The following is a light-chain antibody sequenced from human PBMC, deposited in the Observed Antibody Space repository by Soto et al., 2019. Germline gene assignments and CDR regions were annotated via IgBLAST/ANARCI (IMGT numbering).Light chain of an antibody. CDR3: HQNYSWPLT. Sequence: EIQMTQSPSSLSASVGERATITCRASQSVGSDLDWYQQKPGQAPRLLIYDIFTLHSGVPSRISGSGSETEFTLTISSLQPEDFAVYYCHQNYSWPLTFGGGTKVDIK. J-gene: IGKJ4*01. CDR2: DIF. V-gene: IGKV1-39*01. CDR1: QSVGSD.